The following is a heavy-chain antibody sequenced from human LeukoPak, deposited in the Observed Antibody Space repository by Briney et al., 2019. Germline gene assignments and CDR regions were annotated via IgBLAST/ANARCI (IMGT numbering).Heavy chain of an antibody. Sequence: PGGSLRLSCVVSGFTFSHYAMTWVRQAPGKGLEWVSSISNSGDDTDYADSVKGRFTVSRDNSENSLYLQMYSLGVEDTAVYYCAKRRGDVWGKGTTVTVYS. CDR1: GFTFSHYA. CDR2: ISNSGDDT. CDR3: AKRRGDV. J-gene: IGHJ6*04. V-gene: IGHV3-23*01.